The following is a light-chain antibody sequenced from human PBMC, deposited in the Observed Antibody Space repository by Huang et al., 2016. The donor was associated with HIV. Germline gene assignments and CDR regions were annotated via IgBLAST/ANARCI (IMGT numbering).Light chain of an antibody. CDR1: QGIRND. Sequence: AIQMTQSPSSLSASVGDRVTITCRAIQGIRNDLGWYQQKPGKAPKLLIYAASTSRSGVPSRFSGSGSGTDFTLTISSLQPEDFATYYCLQDYNYPRTFGQGTKVEIK. J-gene: IGKJ1*01. CDR2: AAS. V-gene: IGKV1-6*01. CDR3: LQDYNYPRT.